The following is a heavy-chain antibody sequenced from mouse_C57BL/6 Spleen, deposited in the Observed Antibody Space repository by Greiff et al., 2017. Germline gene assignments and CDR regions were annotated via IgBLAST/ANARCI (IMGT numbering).Heavy chain of an antibody. D-gene: IGHD1-1*01. J-gene: IGHJ4*01. CDR1: GYSITSGYY. Sequence: EVKLLESGPGLVKPSQSLSLTCSVTGYSITSGYYWNWIRQFPGNKLEWMGYISYDGSNNYNPSLKNRISITRDTSKNQFFLKLNSVTTEDTATYYCARSTPGSSPYYYAMDYWGQGTSVTVSS. V-gene: IGHV3-6*01. CDR3: ARSTPGSSPYYYAMDY. CDR2: ISYDGSN.